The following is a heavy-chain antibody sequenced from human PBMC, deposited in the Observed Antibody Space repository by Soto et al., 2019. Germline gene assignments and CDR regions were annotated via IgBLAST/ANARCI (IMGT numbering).Heavy chain of an antibody. Sequence: EEQLVESGGHLVRPGGSLRLSCVASGFRFSGSTMNWVRQAPGKGLNWVSSISSSSHYIYYADSLKGRFTISRDNAKNSLFLHMTSRSAEDTAVYYCARDLGEVSALWGQGTLVTVSS. CDR2: ISSSSHYI. CDR1: GFRFSGST. D-gene: IGHD3-10*01. CDR3: ARDLGEVSAL. V-gene: IGHV3-21*01. J-gene: IGHJ4*02.